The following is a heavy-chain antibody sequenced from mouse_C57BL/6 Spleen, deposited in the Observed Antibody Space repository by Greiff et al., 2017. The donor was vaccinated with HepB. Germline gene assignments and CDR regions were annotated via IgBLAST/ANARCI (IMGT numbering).Heavy chain of an antibody. V-gene: IGHV1-81*01. CDR2: IYPRSGNT. CDR3: DVYDYGRVDY. J-gene: IGHJ2*01. D-gene: IGHD2-4*01. Sequence: VKVVESGAELARPGASVKLSCKASGYTFTSYGISWVKQRTGQGLEWIGEIYPRSGNTYYNEKFKGKATLTADKSSSTAYMELRSLTSEDSAVYFCDVYDYGRVDYWGQGTTLTVSS. CDR1: GYTFTSYG.